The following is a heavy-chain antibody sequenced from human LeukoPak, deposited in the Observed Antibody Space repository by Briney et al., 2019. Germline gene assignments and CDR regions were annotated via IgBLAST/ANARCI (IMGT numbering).Heavy chain of an antibody. J-gene: IGHJ4*02. D-gene: IGHD2-15*01. Sequence: SVKVSCKASGGTFSSYAISWVRQAPGQGLEWMGGIIPIFCTANYAQKFQGRVTITTDESTSTAYMELSSLRSEDTAVYYCARGGVAADVPIDYWGQGTLVTVSS. CDR2: IIPIFCTA. CDR3: ARGGVAADVPIDY. CDR1: GGTFSSYA. V-gene: IGHV1-69*05.